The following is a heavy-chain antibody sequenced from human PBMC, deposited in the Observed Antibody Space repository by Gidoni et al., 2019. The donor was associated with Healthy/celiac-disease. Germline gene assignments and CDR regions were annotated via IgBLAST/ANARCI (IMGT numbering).Heavy chain of an antibody. CDR3: AGRGGSVGPQGYSYGMDV. V-gene: IGHV1-69*01. J-gene: IGHJ6*02. CDR1: GGTFSSCA. Sequence: QVQLWQSGAEVKKPGSSVKVDCKASGGTFSSCANSWVRQAPGHGLEWMGGIIPSFGTANYAQKFQVRVTITADESTSTAYMELSSLRSAAPAVYSCAGRGGSVGPQGYSYGMDVCGQGTTCTVSS. CDR2: IIPSFGTA. D-gene: IGHD1-26*01.